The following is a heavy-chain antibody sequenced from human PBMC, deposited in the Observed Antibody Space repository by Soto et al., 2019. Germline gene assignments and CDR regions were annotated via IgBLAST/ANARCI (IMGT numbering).Heavy chain of an antibody. V-gene: IGHV3-21*01. D-gene: IGHD6-19*01. J-gene: IGHJ3*02. CDR3: AMWYSSGWALDI. CDR1: GFTFSSYS. CDR2: ISSSSSYI. Sequence: EVQLVESGGGLVKPGGSLRLSCAASGFTFSSYSMNWVRQAPGKGLEWVSRISSSSSYIDSADSVKGRFTISRDNAKNSQYLQMNCLRAEGMAVEDCAMWYSSGWALDIWGQGTMVADSS.